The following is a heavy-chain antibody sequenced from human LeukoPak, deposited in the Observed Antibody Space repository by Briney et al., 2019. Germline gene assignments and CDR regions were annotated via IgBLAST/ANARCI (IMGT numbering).Heavy chain of an antibody. D-gene: IGHD6-19*01. CDR3: ARKGAVAGTRWFDP. CDR2: IYYSGST. Sequence: PSETLSLTCTVSGGSISSSSYYWGWIRQPPGKGLEWIGSIYYSGSTYYNPSLKSRVTISVDTSKNQFSLKLSSVTAADTAVYYCARKGAVAGTRWFDPWGQGTPVTVSS. CDR1: GGSISSSSYY. V-gene: IGHV4-39*01. J-gene: IGHJ5*02.